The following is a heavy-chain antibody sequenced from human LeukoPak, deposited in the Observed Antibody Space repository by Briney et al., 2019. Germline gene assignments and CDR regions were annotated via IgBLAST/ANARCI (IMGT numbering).Heavy chain of an antibody. V-gene: IGHV4-61*02. CDR1: GGSISSGSYY. Sequence: SQTLSLTCTVSGGSISSGSYYWSWIRQPAGKGLEWIGRIYTSGSTNYNPSLKSRVTISVDTSKNQFSLKLSSVTAADTAVYYCAGARRWLVDYWGQGTLVTVSS. D-gene: IGHD5-24*01. J-gene: IGHJ4*02. CDR2: IYTSGST. CDR3: AGARRWLVDY.